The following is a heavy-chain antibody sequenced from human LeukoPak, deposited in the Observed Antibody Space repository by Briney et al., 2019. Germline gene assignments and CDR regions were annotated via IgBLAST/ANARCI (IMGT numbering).Heavy chain of an antibody. J-gene: IGHJ4*02. Sequence: SGGSLRLSCAASGFTFSSYGMSWVRQAPGKGLEWVSAISGSGGSTYYADSVKGRFTISRDNSKNTLYLQMNSLRAEDTAVYYCAKDASWYVVYYDYWGQGTLVTVSS. CDR3: AKDASWYVVYYDY. CDR2: ISGSGGST. CDR1: GFTFSSYG. D-gene: IGHD6-13*01. V-gene: IGHV3-23*01.